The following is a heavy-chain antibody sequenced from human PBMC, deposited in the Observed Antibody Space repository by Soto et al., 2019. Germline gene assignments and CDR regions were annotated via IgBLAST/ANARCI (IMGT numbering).Heavy chain of an antibody. CDR1: GFTFSSYA. V-gene: IGHV3-30-3*01. D-gene: IGHD2-2*01. CDR2: ISYDGSNK. Sequence: GGSLRLSCAASGFTFSSYAMHWVRQAPGKGLEWVAVISYDGSNKYYADSVKGRFTISRDNSKNTLYLQMNSLRAEGTAVYYCAMLGYCSSTSCSHFDYWGQGTLVTVYS. CDR3: AMLGYCSSTSCSHFDY. J-gene: IGHJ4*02.